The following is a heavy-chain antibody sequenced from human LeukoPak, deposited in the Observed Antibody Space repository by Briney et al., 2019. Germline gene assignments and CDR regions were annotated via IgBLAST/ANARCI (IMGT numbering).Heavy chain of an antibody. CDR2: ISAYNGNT. CDR3: ARGRYSYEIVSYYYYGMDV. CDR1: GYTFTSYG. Sequence: ASVTVSCKASGYTFTSYGISWVRQAPGQGLEWMGWISAYNGNTNYAQKLQGRVTMTTDASTSTAYMELRSLRSDDTAVYYCARGRYSYEIVSYYYYGMDVWGQGTTVTASS. J-gene: IGHJ6*02. V-gene: IGHV1-18*01. D-gene: IGHD5-18*01.